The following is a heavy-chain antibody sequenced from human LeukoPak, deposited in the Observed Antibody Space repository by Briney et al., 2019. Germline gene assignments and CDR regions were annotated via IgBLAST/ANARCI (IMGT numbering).Heavy chain of an antibody. J-gene: IGHJ4*02. D-gene: IGHD5-12*01. CDR1: GGSISSGDDY. Sequence: SQTLSLTCTVSGGSISSGDDYWSWIRQPPGKGLEWIGYISYSGSTYYNPSLKSRVTISVDTSKNQFSLKLSSVTAADTAMYYCARDFRGYGYWGQGTLVTVSS. CDR3: ARDFRGYGY. V-gene: IGHV4-30-4*01. CDR2: ISYSGST.